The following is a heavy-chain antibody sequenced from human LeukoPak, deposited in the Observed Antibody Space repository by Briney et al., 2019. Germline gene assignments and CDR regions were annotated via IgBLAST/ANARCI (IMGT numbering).Heavy chain of an antibody. D-gene: IGHD3-10*01. Sequence: GGSLRLSCAASGFTFSNYAMSWVRQAPGKGLGWVSGISDSGDSTYYADSVKGRFTISRDNSKNTLYLQINSLRVEDTAVYYCAKFYGSGTYLGYYYGMDVWGQGTTVTVSS. CDR3: AKFYGSGTYLGYYYGMDV. CDR2: ISDSGDST. J-gene: IGHJ6*02. V-gene: IGHV3-23*01. CDR1: GFTFSNYA.